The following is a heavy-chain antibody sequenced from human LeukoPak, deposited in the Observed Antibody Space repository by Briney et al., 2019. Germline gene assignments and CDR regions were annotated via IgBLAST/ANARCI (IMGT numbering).Heavy chain of an antibody. J-gene: IGHJ4*02. CDR2: IYYSGST. Sequence: ASETLSLTCTVSGGSISSYYWSWIRQPPGKGLEWIGYIYYSGSTNYNPSLKSRVTISVDTSKNQFSLKLSSVTAADTAVYYCARHTPEDIVVVPAAINYWGQGTLVTVSS. V-gene: IGHV4-59*01. CDR1: GGSISSYY. CDR3: ARHTPEDIVVVPAAINY. D-gene: IGHD2-2*01.